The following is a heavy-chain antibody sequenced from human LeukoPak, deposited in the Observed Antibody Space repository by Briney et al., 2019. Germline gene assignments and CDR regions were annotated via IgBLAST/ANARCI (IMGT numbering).Heavy chain of an antibody. CDR1: GGSISSYY. Sequence: PSETVSLTCTVSGGSISSYYWSWIRQPPGKGLEWIGYIYYSGSTNYNPSLKSRVTISVDTSKNQFSLKLSSVTAADTAVYYCARWVDTAMVSFDYWGQGTLVTVSS. J-gene: IGHJ4*02. D-gene: IGHD5-18*01. V-gene: IGHV4-59*01. CDR2: IYYSGST. CDR3: ARWVDTAMVSFDY.